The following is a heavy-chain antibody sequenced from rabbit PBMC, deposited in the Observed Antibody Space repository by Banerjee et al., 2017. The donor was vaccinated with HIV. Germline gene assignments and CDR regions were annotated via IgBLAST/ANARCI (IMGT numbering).Heavy chain of an antibody. J-gene: IGHJ3*01. CDR2: IYTGSSGST. V-gene: IGHV1S40*01. D-gene: IGHD1-1*01. Sequence: QSLEESGGDLVKPGASLTLTCTASGFTLSNYWMCWVRQAPGKGLEWIACIYTGSSGSTYYASWAKGRFTGSKTSSTTVTLQMTSLTAADTATYFCARSISSAYTGLDLWGQGTLVTFS. CDR1: GFTLSNYW. CDR3: ARSISSAYTGLDL.